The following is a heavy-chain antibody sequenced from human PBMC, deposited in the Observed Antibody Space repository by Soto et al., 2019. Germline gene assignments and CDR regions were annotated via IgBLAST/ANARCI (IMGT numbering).Heavy chain of an antibody. J-gene: IGHJ6*01. CDR1: IFTFSTFA. Sequence: RGALLVFCAASIFTFSTFAMTWVRQTPGKGLEWVSTISGSGGTTYYAASVRGRFTISRDNSKDTLYLQMNSLRPEDTAVYYCAKTLGGVHPDATYALDVWGRGTPVTVSS. V-gene: IGHV3-23*01. CDR2: ISGSGGTT. D-gene: IGHD2-8*02. CDR3: AKTLGGVHPDATYALDV.